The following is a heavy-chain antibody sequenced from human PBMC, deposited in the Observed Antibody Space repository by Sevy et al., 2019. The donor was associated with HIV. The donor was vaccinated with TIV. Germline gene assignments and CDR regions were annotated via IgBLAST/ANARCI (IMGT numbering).Heavy chain of an antibody. J-gene: IGHJ3*02. CDR2: ISYDGSNK. V-gene: IGHV3-30*04. CDR1: GFTFSSYA. CDR3: ARERPRGAFDI. Sequence: GGSLRLSCAASGFTFSSYAMLWVRQAPGKGLEWVAVISYDGSNKYYADSVKGRFTISRDNSKNTLYLQMNSLRAEDTAVYYCARERPRGAFDIWGQGTMVTVSS.